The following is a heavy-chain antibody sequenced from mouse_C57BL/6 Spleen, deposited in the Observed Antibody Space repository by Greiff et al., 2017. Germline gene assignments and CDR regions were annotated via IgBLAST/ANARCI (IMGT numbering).Heavy chain of an antibody. CDR2: IDPSDSYT. CDR1: GYTFTSYW. J-gene: IGHJ2*01. V-gene: IGHV1-59*01. D-gene: IGHD4-1*01. Sequence: QVQLQQPGAELVRPGTSVKLSCKASGYTFTSYWMHWVKQRPGQGLEWIGVIDPSDSYTNYNQKFKGKATLTVDTSSSTAYMQLSSLTSEDSAVYYCARQWDYLYFDYWGQGTTLTVSS. CDR3: ARQWDYLYFDY.